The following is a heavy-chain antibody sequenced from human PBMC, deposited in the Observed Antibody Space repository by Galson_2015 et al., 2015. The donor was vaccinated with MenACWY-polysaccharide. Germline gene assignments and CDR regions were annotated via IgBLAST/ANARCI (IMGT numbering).Heavy chain of an antibody. D-gene: IGHD2-15*01. CDR3: ASRMRFKTGSGPEDY. CDR2: ISGSSAYI. V-gene: IGHV3-21*01. J-gene: IGHJ4*02. CDR1: GFSFNTYS. Sequence: LRLSCAASGFSFNTYSMLWVRQAPGQGLQWVSAISGSSAYIFYADSVRGRFIISRDNAKNSLYLQMNSLGAEDTAIYYCASRMRFKTGSGPEDYWGQGTLVTVSS.